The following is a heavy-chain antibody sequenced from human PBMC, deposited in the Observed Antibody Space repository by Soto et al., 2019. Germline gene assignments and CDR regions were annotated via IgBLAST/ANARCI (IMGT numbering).Heavy chain of an antibody. D-gene: IGHD1-26*01. CDR3: AKDVEGGSLFRGAFDY. CDR1: RFTFTSYA. J-gene: IGHJ4*02. CDR2: ISASGGAT. Sequence: GGSQRHSCVASRFTFTSYAMSWVRQAPGKGLEWVAAISASGGATIHADSVKGRLTISRDNSKNTLYLQMNSLRAEDTAVYYCAKDVEGGSLFRGAFDYWGQGTQVTVSS. V-gene: IGHV3-23*01.